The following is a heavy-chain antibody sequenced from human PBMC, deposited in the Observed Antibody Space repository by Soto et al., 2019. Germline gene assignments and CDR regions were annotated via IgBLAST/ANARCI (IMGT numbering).Heavy chain of an antibody. CDR2: IYYSGST. CDR3: ARERRITIFGVVIPRDAFDI. V-gene: IGHV4-31*03. J-gene: IGHJ3*02. Sequence: QVQLQESGPGLVKPSQTLSLTCTVSGGSISSGGYYWSWIRQHPGKGLEWIGYIYYSGSTYYNPSLKIRVIISVDTSNNQFSRKLSSVTAADTAGYYCARERRITIFGVVIPRDAFDIWGQGTMVTVSS. D-gene: IGHD3-3*01. CDR1: GGSISSGGYY.